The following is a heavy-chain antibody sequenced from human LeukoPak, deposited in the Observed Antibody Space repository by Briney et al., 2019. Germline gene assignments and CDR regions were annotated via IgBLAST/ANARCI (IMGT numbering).Heavy chain of an antibody. D-gene: IGHD1-26*01. Sequence: PGGPLRLSCAASGFTFSSYSMNWVRQAPGKGLEWVSSISSSSSFKYYADSVKGRFTISRDNAKNSLFLQMNSLRAEDTAVYYCARETVIVGAAPWGQGTLVTVSS. J-gene: IGHJ5*02. V-gene: IGHV3-21*01. CDR2: ISSSSSFK. CDR3: ARETVIVGAAP. CDR1: GFTFSSYS.